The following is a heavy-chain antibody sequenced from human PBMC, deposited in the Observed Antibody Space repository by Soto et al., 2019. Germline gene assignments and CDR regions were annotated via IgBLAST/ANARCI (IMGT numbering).Heavy chain of an antibody. CDR2: INPSGGST. Sequence: ASVKVSCKASGYTFTSYYMHWVRQAPGQGVEGMGIINPSGGSTSYAQKFQGRVTMTRDTSTSTVSMELTTLRYADTAVYYSALLKLGMAATANRRIVGATTTELFDYWGQGTLATVSS. CDR3: ALLKLGMAATANRRIVGATTTELFDY. CDR1: GYTFTSYY. D-gene: IGHD1-26*01. V-gene: IGHV1-46*01. J-gene: IGHJ4*02.